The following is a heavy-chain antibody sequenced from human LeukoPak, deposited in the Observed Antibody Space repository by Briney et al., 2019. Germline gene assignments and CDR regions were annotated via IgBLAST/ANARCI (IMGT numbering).Heavy chain of an antibody. J-gene: IGHJ6*02. V-gene: IGHV1-18*01. D-gene: IGHD2-2*01. Sequence: ASVKVSCKASGYTFTSYGISWVRQAPGQVLEWMGWISAYNGNTNYAQKLQGRVTMTTDTSTSTAYMELRSLRSDDTAVYYCARDRPYCSSTSCLRNYYYYGMDVWGQGTTVTVSS. CDR3: ARDRPYCSSTSCLRNYYYYGMDV. CDR1: GYTFTSYG. CDR2: ISAYNGNT.